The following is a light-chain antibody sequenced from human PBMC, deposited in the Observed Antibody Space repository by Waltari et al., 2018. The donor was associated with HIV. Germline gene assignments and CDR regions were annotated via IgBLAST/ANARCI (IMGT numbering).Light chain of an antibody. CDR3: ATWDDSLNSPV. CDR1: SSNIGSYP. Sequence: QSVLTQSPSASGTPGQRVTISCSGGSSNIGSYPVSWYQQFPGTAPKRLIYGNNQRPSGGPDRFSGSKVGTSDSLASSGLQSEDESDYYCATWDDSLNSPVFGGGTKLTVL. CDR2: GNN. V-gene: IGLV1-44*01. J-gene: IGLJ3*02.